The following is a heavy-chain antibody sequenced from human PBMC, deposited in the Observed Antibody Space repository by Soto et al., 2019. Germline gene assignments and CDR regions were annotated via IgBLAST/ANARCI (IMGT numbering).Heavy chain of an antibody. D-gene: IGHD6-19*01. CDR1: GGSISSSSYY. J-gene: IGHJ5*02. V-gene: IGHV4-39*01. CDR2: IYYSGST. CDR3: ARQGYSSGQNNWFDP. Sequence: QLQLQESGPGLVKPSETLSLTCTVSGGSISSSSYYWGWIRQPPGKGLEWIGSIYYSGSTYYNPSLKSRVTISVDTSKNQFSLKLSSVTAADTAVYYCARQGYSSGQNNWFDPWGQGTLVTVSS.